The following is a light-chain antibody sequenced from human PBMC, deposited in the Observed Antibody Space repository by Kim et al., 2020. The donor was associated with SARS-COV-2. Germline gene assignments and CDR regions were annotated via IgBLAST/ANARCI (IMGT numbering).Light chain of an antibody. J-gene: IGLJ3*02. CDR2: YDT. CDR1: NVGIKA. V-gene: IGLV3-21*04. Sequence: SYELTQPPSLSVAPGKTATITCGGNNVGIKALHWYQQKPGRAPMLVVYYDTDRPSGIPERFSGSKSGNTAALTINNVEAGDEADYYCQIWDNNGDQLVFG. CDR3: QIWDNNGDQLV.